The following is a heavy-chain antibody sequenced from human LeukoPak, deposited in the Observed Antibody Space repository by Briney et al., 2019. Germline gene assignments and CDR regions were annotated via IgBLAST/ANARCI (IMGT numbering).Heavy chain of an antibody. V-gene: IGHV3-30*18. D-gene: IGHD5-24*01. CDR1: GFTFSSYG. CDR2: ISYDGSNK. J-gene: IGHJ4*02. Sequence: PGGSLRLSCAASGFTFSSYGMHWVRQAPGKGLEWVAVISYDGSNKYYADSVKGRFTISRDNSKNTLYLQMNSLRAEDTAVYYCANLWDGYNYGRDYWGQGTLVTVSS. CDR3: ANLWDGYNYGRDY.